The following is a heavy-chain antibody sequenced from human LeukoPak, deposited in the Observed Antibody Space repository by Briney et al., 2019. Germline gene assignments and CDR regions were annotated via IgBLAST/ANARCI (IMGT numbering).Heavy chain of an antibody. D-gene: IGHD1-14*01. J-gene: IGHJ4*02. CDR1: GFTFTDNY. CDR3: ATDGGNHNFDY. Sequence: ASVKVSCKXSGFTFTDNYLHWVRQAPRQGLEWMGRIILNGGATSYSQKFQGRVTLTRDTSISTAYMELIRQTSDDTAVYYCATDGGNHNFDYWGQGTLVTVSS. V-gene: IGHV1-2*06. CDR2: IILNGGAT.